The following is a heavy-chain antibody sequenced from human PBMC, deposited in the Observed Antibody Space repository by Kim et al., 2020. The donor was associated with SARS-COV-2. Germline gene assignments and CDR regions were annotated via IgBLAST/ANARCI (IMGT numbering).Heavy chain of an antibody. D-gene: IGHD6-19*01. CDR1: GGSFSDCY. Sequence: SETLSLTCAVYGGSFSDCYWIWIRQSPGKGLEWLGEINHSGSTNYNTSLKGRVTRSGDRSKTQFSLKMNSVPAADTAGYYCAGSAWHTHTWG. J-gene: IGHJ6*01. CDR3: AGSAWHTHT. CDR2: INHSGST. V-gene: IGHV4-34*01.